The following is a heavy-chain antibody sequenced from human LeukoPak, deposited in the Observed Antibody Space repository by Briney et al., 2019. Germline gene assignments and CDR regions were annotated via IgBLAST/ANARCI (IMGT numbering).Heavy chain of an antibody. CDR1: GFIFSDYY. Sequence: GGSLRLSCAASGFIFSDYYMSWVRQAPGKGLEWVAYISSSGSTTYYADSVKGRFTISRDNAKNSLYLQMNSLRAEDTAVYYCAREYSSSWYAGGYWGQGTPVTVSS. CDR2: ISSSGSTT. D-gene: IGHD6-13*01. J-gene: IGHJ4*02. V-gene: IGHV3-11*01. CDR3: AREYSSSWYAGGY.